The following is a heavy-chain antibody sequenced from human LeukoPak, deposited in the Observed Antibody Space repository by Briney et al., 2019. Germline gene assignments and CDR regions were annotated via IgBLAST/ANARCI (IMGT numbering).Heavy chain of an antibody. Sequence: EASVKVSCKASGYTFTSYGISWVRQAPGQGLEWMGIINPNGGSTSYAQKFQGRVTMTRDTSTSTVYMDLSSLRSEDTAVYYCARAPRPPWDDSSGLDYWGQGTLVTVSS. CDR2: INPNGGST. D-gene: IGHD3-22*01. CDR1: GYTFTSYG. J-gene: IGHJ4*02. CDR3: ARAPRPPWDDSSGLDY. V-gene: IGHV1-46*01.